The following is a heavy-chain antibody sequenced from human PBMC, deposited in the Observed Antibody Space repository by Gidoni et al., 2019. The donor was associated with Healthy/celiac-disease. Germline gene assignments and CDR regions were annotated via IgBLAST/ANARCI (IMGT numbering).Heavy chain of an antibody. D-gene: IGHD2-15*01. CDR2: ISWNSGSI. Sequence: EVQLVESGGGLVQPGRSLRLSCAASGFTFDDYAMHWVRQAPGKGLEWVSGISWNSGSIGYADSVKGRFTISRDNANNSLYLQMNSLRAEDTALYYCAKDTAATYYYYGMDVWGQGTTVTVSS. CDR1: GFTFDDYA. CDR3: AKDTAATYYYYGMDV. V-gene: IGHV3-9*01. J-gene: IGHJ6*02.